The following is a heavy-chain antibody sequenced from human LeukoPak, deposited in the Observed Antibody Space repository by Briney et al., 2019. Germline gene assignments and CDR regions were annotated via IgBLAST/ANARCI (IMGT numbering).Heavy chain of an antibody. Sequence: GGSLRLSCAASGIPFSSYAMYWVRQAPGKGLVWVARVHGDGYSISYADSVRGRFTISRDNAKDTLYLHMNSLRPEDTAVYYCARAQVGAPTDFWGQGTLVTVSS. CDR2: VHGDGYSI. J-gene: IGHJ4*02. D-gene: IGHD1-26*01. CDR1: GIPFSSYA. V-gene: IGHV3-74*01. CDR3: ARAQVGAPTDF.